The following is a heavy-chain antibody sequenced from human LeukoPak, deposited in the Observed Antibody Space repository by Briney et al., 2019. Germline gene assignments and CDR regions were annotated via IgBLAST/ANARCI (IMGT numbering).Heavy chain of an antibody. Sequence: GGSLRLSCAASGFTFSSYSMNWVRQAPGKGLEWDSSISSSSSYIYYADSVRGRFTISRDNAKNSLYLQMNSLRAEDTAVYYCARDRCSGGSCYSGFDYWGQGTLVTVSS. D-gene: IGHD2-15*01. J-gene: IGHJ4*02. CDR3: ARDRCSGGSCYSGFDY. CDR2: ISSSSSYI. CDR1: GFTFSSYS. V-gene: IGHV3-21*01.